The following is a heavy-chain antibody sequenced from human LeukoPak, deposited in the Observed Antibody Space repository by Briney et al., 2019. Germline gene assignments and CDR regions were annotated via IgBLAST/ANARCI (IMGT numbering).Heavy chain of an antibody. D-gene: IGHD4-17*01. CDR1: GGSISSNTYY. J-gene: IGHJ5*02. V-gene: IGHV4-39*07. CDR2: IFYSGST. Sequence: SETLSLTCTVSGGSISSNTYYWGWIRQPPGKGLEWIGSIFYSGSTYYNPSLKSRVTISADTSKNQFSLILSSVTAADTALYYCARDLYGDGSYFDPWGQGTLVTVSS. CDR3: ARDLYGDGSYFDP.